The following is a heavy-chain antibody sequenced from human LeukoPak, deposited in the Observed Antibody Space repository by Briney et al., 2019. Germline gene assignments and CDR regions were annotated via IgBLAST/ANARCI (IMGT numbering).Heavy chain of an antibody. Sequence: ASVKASCKASGYTFTTYGIGWVRQAPGQGLEWMGWISAYDGNTDYAQKFQGRVTMTTDTSTSTAYMELRSLRSDDTAVYYCARDRLDIVTSIIFDYWGQGTPVTVSS. J-gene: IGHJ4*02. CDR3: ARDRLDIVTSIIFDY. CDR1: GYTFTTYG. CDR2: ISAYDGNT. V-gene: IGHV1-18*01. D-gene: IGHD5-12*01.